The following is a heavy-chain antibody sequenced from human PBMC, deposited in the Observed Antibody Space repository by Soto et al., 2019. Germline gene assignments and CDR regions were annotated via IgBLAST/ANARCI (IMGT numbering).Heavy chain of an antibody. V-gene: IGHV1-46*01. J-gene: IGHJ4*02. CDR2: INPSGVST. CDR1: GYTFTDYS. CDR3: VRTLKSAGSDY. Sequence: GPSVKVSCKASGYTFTDYSIHWVRQAPGQGLEWMGLINPSGVSTHYAQQFQGRVTVTKDTSTSTVYMEMSSLRSEDTAFYYCVRTLKSAGSDYWGQGTLVTVS. D-gene: IGHD6-13*01.